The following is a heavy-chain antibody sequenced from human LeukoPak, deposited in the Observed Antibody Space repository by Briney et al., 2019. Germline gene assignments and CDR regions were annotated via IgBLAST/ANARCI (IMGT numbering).Heavy chain of an antibody. CDR1: GGSFSGYY. V-gene: IGHV4-34*01. D-gene: IGHD4-23*01. J-gene: IGHJ4*02. Sequence: PSETLSLTCAVYGGSFSGYYWSWIRQPPGKGLEWIGEINHSGSTNYNPSLKSRVTISVDTSKNQFSLKLSSVTAADTAVYYCARQAKYGGTPVDYWGQGTLVTVSS. CDR2: INHSGST. CDR3: ARQAKYGGTPVDY.